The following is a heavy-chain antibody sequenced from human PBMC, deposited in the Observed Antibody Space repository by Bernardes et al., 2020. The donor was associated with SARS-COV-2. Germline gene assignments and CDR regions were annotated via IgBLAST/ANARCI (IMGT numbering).Heavy chain of an antibody. CDR2: IWYDGSNK. D-gene: IGHD3-10*01. J-gene: IGHJ4*02. CDR1: GFTFSSYG. V-gene: IGHV3-33*01. Sequence: GGSLRLSRAASGFTFSSYGMHWVRQAPGKGLEWVAVIWYDGSNKYYADSVKGRFTISRDNSKNTLYLQMNSLRAEDTAVYYCASTLWFGAPFDYWGQGTLVTVSS. CDR3: ASTLWFGAPFDY.